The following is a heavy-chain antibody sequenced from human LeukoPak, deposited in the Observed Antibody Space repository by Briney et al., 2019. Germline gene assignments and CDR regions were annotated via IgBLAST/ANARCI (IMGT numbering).Heavy chain of an antibody. CDR2: ISWNSGSL. V-gene: IGHV3-9*01. J-gene: IGHJ4*02. D-gene: IGHD3-10*01. CDR1: GFTFDDYA. Sequence: GGSLRLSCAASGFTFDDYAMHWVRQAPGKGLEWVSGISWNSGSLGYLDSVKGRFTISRDNSKNTLYLQMNSLRAEDTAVYYCAKGPRVRGVFYFDYWGQGTLVTVSS. CDR3: AKGPRVRGVFYFDY.